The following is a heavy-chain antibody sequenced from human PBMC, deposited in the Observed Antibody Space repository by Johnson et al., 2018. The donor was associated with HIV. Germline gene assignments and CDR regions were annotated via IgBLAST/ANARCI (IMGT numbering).Heavy chain of an antibody. Sequence: VQLVESGGGFVKPGGSLRLSCAASGFTFSDAWMNWVRQSPGKGLEWVGRIKSKVDGGTTDFPAPVKGRFSISRDDSKNTVYLQMNSLRAEDTAVYYCAKDMRQWELPDDAFDIWGQGTMVTVSS. D-gene: IGHD1-26*01. CDR3: AKDMRQWELPDDAFDI. CDR1: GFTFSDAW. J-gene: IGHJ3*02. CDR2: IKSKVDGGTT. V-gene: IGHV3-15*01.